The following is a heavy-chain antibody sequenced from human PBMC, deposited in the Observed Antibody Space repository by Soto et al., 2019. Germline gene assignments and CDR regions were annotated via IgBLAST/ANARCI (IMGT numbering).Heavy chain of an antibody. CDR3: ARHSGYGDNAFAY. Sequence: QVQLQESGPGLVKPPETLSLTCTVSGGSISTYYWSWVRQPPGKGLEWIAYIHHSGSTNYNPSLKSRVTISVDTSKNQFSLKLSSVTAADTAVYYCARHSGYGDNAFAYWGQGTLVTVSS. D-gene: IGHD4-17*01. J-gene: IGHJ4*02. CDR1: GGSISTYY. V-gene: IGHV4-59*08. CDR2: IHHSGST.